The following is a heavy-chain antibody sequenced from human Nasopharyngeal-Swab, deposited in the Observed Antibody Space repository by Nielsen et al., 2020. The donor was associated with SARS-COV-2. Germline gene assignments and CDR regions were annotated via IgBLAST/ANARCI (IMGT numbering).Heavy chain of an antibody. CDR3: ARIGIGRYCSSTSCYLTHYYYYGMDV. CDR1: GFSLSNARMG. J-gene: IGHJ6*02. D-gene: IGHD2-2*01. CDR2: IFSNDEK. V-gene: IGHV2-26*01. Sequence: SGPTLVKPTETLTLTCTVSGFSLSNARMGVSWIRQPPGKALEWLAHIFSNDEKSYSTSLKSRLTISKDTSKSQVVLTMTNMDPVDTATYYCARIGIGRYCSSTSCYLTHYYYYGMDVWGQGTTVTVSS.